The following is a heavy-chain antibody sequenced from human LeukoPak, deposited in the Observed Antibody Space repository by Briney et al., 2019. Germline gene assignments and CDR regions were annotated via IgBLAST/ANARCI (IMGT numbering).Heavy chain of an antibody. CDR2: IYHSGST. D-gene: IGHD6-13*01. Sequence: PSETLSLTCAVSGYSISSGYYWGWIRQPPGKGLEWIVSIYHSGSTYYNPSLKSRVTISVDTSKNQFSLKLSSVTAADTAVYYCARRLYIAAAGIPSPLFDYWGQGTLVTVSS. CDR1: GYSISSGYY. J-gene: IGHJ4*02. CDR3: ARRLYIAAAGIPSPLFDY. V-gene: IGHV4-38-2*01.